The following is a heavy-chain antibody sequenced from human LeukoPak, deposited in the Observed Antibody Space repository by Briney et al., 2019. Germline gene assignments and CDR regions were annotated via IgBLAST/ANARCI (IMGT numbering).Heavy chain of an antibody. D-gene: IGHD2-2*01. J-gene: IGHJ4*02. CDR3: ASCSSTSCLN. CDR1: GGTFSSYA. V-gene: IGHV1-69*13. CDR2: IIPIFGTG. Sequence: ASVKVSCKASGGTFSSYAISWVRQAPGQGLEWMGGIIPIFGTGNYTQKFQGRVTITADESTSTAYMELSSLRSEDTAVYYCASCSSTSCLNWGQGTLVTVSS.